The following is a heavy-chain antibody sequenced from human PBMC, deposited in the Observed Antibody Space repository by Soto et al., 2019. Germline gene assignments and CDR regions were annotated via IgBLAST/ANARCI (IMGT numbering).Heavy chain of an antibody. V-gene: IGHV2-5*01. D-gene: IGHD3-22*01. Sequence: SGPTLVNPTPTLTLTCTFSGFSLYISREAVGWIRQPPGKAPEWLALIYWNDDKTYNPSLKNRLTITKDTSKNQVVLTLTNMDPVDTATYYCAHRQTSCYDSTGHYLECFDHWGQGTLVTVSS. CDR2: IYWNDDK. J-gene: IGHJ4*02. CDR1: GFSLYISREA. CDR3: AHRQTSCYDSTGHYLECFDH.